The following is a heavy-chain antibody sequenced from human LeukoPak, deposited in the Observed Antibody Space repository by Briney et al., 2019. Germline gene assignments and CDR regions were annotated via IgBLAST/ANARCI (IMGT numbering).Heavy chain of an antibody. CDR1: GFTFSSYA. Sequence: QPGGSLRLSCGASGFTFSSYAVSWVRQAPGKGLEWVSSISGGGARTYYADSVKGRFTISRDNSKNTLYLQMNSLRAEDSAVYYCAKAEGYDILTGLDYWGQGTLVTVSS. V-gene: IGHV3-23*01. J-gene: IGHJ4*02. CDR3: AKAEGYDILTGLDY. D-gene: IGHD3-9*01. CDR2: ISGGGART.